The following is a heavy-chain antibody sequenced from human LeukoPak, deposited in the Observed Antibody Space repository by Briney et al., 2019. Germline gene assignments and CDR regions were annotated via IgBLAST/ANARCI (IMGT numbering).Heavy chain of an antibody. D-gene: IGHD3-16*01. CDR2: ISAYNGNT. J-gene: IGHJ4*02. CDR3: ARGDYVWGSTYMYYFDH. Sequence: ASVTVSCKASGYTFTSYGISWVRQAPGQGLEWMGWISAYNGNTNYAQKLQGRVTMTTDTSTSTAYMELRSLRSDDTAVYYCARGDYVWGSTYMYYFDHWGQGTLVTVSS. V-gene: IGHV1-18*01. CDR1: GYTFTSYG.